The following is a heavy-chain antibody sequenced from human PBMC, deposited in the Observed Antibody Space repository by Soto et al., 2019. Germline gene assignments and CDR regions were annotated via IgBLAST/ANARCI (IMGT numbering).Heavy chain of an antibody. CDR3: ARDRSYSLDV. Sequence: GGSLRLSCAVSGSTFNNDWMHWVRQAPGKGLVWISHINSDGSGTNYADSVKGRFTIARDNAKNMVYLQMNSLRAEDTAVYFCARDRSYSLDVWGQGTTVTVSS. J-gene: IGHJ6*02. CDR1: GSTFNNDW. CDR2: INSDGSGT. V-gene: IGHV3-74*01.